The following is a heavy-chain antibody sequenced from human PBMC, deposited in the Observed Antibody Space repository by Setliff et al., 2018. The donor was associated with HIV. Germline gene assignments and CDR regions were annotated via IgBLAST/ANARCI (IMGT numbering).Heavy chain of an antibody. CDR2: IDHSGST. J-gene: IGHJ6*03. D-gene: IGHD5-12*01. Sequence: SETLSLTCAVYGGSFSGYYWRWIRQSPGKGLEWIGDIDHSGSTNYNPSLKSRVTISVDTSTRRFSLRMKSVTAADTAVYYCARGQLVLRGTNFYYTDVWGKGASVTVSS. CDR1: GGSFSGYY. V-gene: IGHV4-34*01. CDR3: ARGQLVLRGTNFYYTDV.